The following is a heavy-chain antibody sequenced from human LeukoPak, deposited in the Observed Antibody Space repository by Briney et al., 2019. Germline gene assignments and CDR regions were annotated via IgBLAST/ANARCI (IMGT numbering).Heavy chain of an antibody. V-gene: IGHV4-30-2*01. Sequence: SQTLSLTCTVSGGSISSGGYYWSWIRQPPGKGLEWIGEINHSGSTNYNPSLKSRVTISVDTSKNQFSLKLSSVTAADTAVYYCARRRSSSWYRVTGFDPWGQGTLVTVSS. CDR3: ARRRSSSWYRVTGFDP. D-gene: IGHD6-13*01. CDR2: INHSGST. CDR1: GGSISSGGYY. J-gene: IGHJ5*02.